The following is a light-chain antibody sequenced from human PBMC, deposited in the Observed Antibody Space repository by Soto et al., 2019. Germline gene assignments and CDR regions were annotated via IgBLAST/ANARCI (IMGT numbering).Light chain of an antibody. CDR3: QQRRNWPRT. Sequence: IVLTQPPATLSLSPGERPTLSCRASQTVYNYLAWYQQRPGQAPRLLIYDASERATGIPARFSGSGSGTDFTLTISSLEPEDFAVYYCQQRRNWPRTFGLGTKVDIK. J-gene: IGKJ1*01. CDR2: DAS. CDR1: QTVYNY. V-gene: IGKV3-11*01.